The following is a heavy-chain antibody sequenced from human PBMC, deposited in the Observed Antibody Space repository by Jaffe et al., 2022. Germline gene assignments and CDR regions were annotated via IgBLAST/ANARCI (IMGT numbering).Heavy chain of an antibody. CDR1: GGSISSSSYY. CDR3: ARQEYSSGWWIDY. Sequence: QLQLQESGPGLVKPSETLSLTCTVSGGSISSSSYYWGWIRQPPGKGLEWIGSIYYSGSTYYNPSLKSRVTISVDTSKNQFSLKLSSVTAADTAVYYCARQEYSSGWWIDYWGQGTLVTVSS. V-gene: IGHV4-39*01. D-gene: IGHD6-19*01. J-gene: IGHJ4*02. CDR2: IYYSGST.